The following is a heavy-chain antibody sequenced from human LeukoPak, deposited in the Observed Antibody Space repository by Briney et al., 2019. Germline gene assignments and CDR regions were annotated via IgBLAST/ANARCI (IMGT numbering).Heavy chain of an antibody. D-gene: IGHD3-22*01. CDR3: AKGREPYYDSSAIDY. V-gene: IGHV3-23*01. J-gene: IGHJ4*02. Sequence: GGSLRLSCAASGFAFGSSAMSWVRQAPGKGLDWVSLISASGGSTYYADSVKGRFTISRDNSKNTLYLQMNRLRAEDTAVYYCAKGREPYYDSSAIDYWGQGTLVTVSS. CDR1: GFAFGSSA. CDR2: ISASGGST.